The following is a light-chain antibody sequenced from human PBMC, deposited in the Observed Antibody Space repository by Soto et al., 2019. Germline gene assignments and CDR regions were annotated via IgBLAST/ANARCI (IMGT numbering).Light chain of an antibody. CDR1: QDIDIY. V-gene: IGKV1-33*01. CDR2: DAS. CDR3: QQYDNNPPIT. Sequence: DIQMTQSPSSLSASVGDRVTISCRASQDIDIYLHWYQQKPGKAPKLLIYDASNLETGVPSRFSGSGSGTDFTFTITNLQPEDIATYYCQQYDNNPPITFGHGTRLEIK. J-gene: IGKJ5*01.